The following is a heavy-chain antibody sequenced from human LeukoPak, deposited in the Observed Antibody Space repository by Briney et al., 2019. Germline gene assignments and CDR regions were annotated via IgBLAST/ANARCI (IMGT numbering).Heavy chain of an antibody. D-gene: IGHD3-16*01. CDR1: GDSTSGYY. Sequence: SETLSLTCTVSGDSTSGYYWTWIRQPPGKRLEWLGYMYYSGTTKYNPSLKSRVTISIDATKNQVSLNLTSVTAADTAVYYCARDPSFTAGYFDSWGQGTLVTVSS. V-gene: IGHV4-59*01. J-gene: IGHJ4*02. CDR3: ARDPSFTAGYFDS. CDR2: MYYSGTT.